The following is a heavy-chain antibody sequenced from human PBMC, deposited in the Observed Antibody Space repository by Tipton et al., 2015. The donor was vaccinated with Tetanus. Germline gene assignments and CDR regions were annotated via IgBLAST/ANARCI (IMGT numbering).Heavy chain of an antibody. CDR1: GDSISSGGYF. CDR2: IYYSGDA. CDR3: ARDQGGGRVVRLNWFDP. Sequence: TLSLTCNVSGDSISSGGYFWSWIRQHPVKGLEWIGYIYYSGDAFYNPSLKSRVTISVDTSKNQFSLKLSSVTAAYTAVYYCARDQGGGRVVRLNWFDPWGPGTLVTVSS. D-gene: IGHD6-6*01. V-gene: IGHV4-31*03. J-gene: IGHJ5*02.